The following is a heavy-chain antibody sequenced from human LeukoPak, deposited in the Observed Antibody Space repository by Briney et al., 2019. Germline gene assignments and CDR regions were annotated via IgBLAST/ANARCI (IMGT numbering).Heavy chain of an antibody. CDR1: GFSVTTDGYC. J-gene: IGHJ4*02. Sequence: SEILSLTCTVSGFSVTTDGYCWGWIRQPPGKGLEWIGYDYCGGNTNYDPSLKRRVTISVDTSKNQFSLTLTSVTAADTAVYFCARDHFGSLDSWGQGILVTVSS. CDR3: ARDHFGSLDS. CDR2: DYCGGNT. V-gene: IGHV4-61*08. D-gene: IGHD3-10*01.